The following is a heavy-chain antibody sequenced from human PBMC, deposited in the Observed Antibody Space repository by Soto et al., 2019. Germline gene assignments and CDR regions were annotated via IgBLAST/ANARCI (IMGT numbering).Heavy chain of an antibody. D-gene: IGHD6-19*01. Sequence: GGSLRLSCAASGFIFNAYGIHWVRQAPDRGLEWVAVVSYNGDNKYYGDSVKGRFTISRDNPKNTAYLEMTSLRSEDTAVYYCARDQPDSSGWSFDYWGQGTLVTVSS. CDR1: GFIFNAYG. CDR3: ARDQPDSSGWSFDY. J-gene: IGHJ4*02. V-gene: IGHV3-30*03. CDR2: VSYNGDNK.